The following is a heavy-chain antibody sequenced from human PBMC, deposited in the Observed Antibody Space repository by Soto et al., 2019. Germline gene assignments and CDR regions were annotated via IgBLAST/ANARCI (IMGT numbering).Heavy chain of an antibody. Sequence: SETLSLTCTVSGGSISSGDYYWSWIRQHPGKGLEWIGYIYYSGSTYYNPSLKSRVTISVDTSKNQFSLKLSSVTAADTAVCYCARHHQYGDYFDYWGQGTLVTVSS. V-gene: IGHV4-31*03. CDR1: GGSISSGDYY. CDR2: IYYSGST. J-gene: IGHJ4*02. CDR3: ARHHQYGDYFDY. D-gene: IGHD4-17*01.